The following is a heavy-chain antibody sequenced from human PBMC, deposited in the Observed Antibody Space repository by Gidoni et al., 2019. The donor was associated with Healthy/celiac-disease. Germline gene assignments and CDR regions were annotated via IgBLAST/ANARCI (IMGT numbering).Heavy chain of an antibody. Sequence: QVQLVQSGAEVKKPGASVKVPCKASGCTFTGYYMHWVRQAPGQGLEWMGWINPNSGGTNQAQKFQGRVTMTRDTSISTAYMELSRLRSDDTAVYYCARDSDFWSGYYYFDYWGQGTLVTVSS. V-gene: IGHV1-2*02. CDR1: GCTFTGYY. D-gene: IGHD3-3*01. J-gene: IGHJ4*02. CDR3: ARDSDFWSGYYYFDY. CDR2: INPNSGGT.